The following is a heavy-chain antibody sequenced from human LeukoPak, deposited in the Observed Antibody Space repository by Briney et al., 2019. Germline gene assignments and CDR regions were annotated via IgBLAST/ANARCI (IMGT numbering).Heavy chain of an antibody. CDR3: ARGHYSNRL. V-gene: IGHV3-66*01. J-gene: IGHJ4*02. D-gene: IGHD2-2*01. CDR1: RFTVSSKY. CDR2: IYIDGGT. Sequence: GGSLRLSCPASRFTVSSKYMSWVRQAPEKGLEWVSVIYIDGGTYYADSVKGRFTISRDNSKNTLLLQMNSLRAEDTAVYYCARGHYSNRLGGQGTLVTVSS.